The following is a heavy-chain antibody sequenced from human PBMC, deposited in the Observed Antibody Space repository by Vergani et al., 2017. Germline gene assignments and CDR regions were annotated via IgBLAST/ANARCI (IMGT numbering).Heavy chain of an antibody. D-gene: IGHD6-13*01. Sequence: QVQLVESGGGLVKPGGSLRLSCAASGFTFSDYYMSWIRQHPGKGLEWIGYIYYSGSTYYNPSLKSRVTISVDTSKNQFSLKLSSVTAADTAVYYCARGGQQLGPSFDYWGQGTLVTVSS. CDR1: GFTFSDYY. CDR3: ARGGQQLGPSFDY. CDR2: IYYSGST. V-gene: IGHV4-31*02. J-gene: IGHJ4*02.